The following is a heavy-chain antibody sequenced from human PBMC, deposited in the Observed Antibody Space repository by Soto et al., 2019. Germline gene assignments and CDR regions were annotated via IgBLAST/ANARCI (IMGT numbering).Heavy chain of an antibody. V-gene: IGHV3-30*18. Sequence: PGGSLRLSCAASGFTFSSYGMHWVRQAPGKGLEWVAVISYDGSNKYYADSVKGRFTISRDNSKNTLYLQMNSLRAEDTAVYYCAKDGSSSRVHYYYGMDVWGQGTTVTVSS. D-gene: IGHD6-6*01. J-gene: IGHJ6*02. CDR2: ISYDGSNK. CDR1: GFTFSSYG. CDR3: AKDGSSSRVHYYYGMDV.